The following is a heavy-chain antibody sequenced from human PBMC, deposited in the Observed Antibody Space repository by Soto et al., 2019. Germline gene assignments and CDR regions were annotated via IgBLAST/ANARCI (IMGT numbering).Heavy chain of an antibody. D-gene: IGHD3-9*01. CDR2: ISSDGTNK. J-gene: IGHJ1*01. CDR3: ACDIKMLRNFGWAHEYFHH. CDR1: GFSFSSYA. V-gene: IGHV3-30*04. Sequence: PGGSLRLSCAASGFSFSSYAMHWVRQAPGKGLEWVSIISSDGTNKFYADSVQGRFTISRDNSQDTLYLQMNSLRAEDAAVYYCACDIKMLRNFGWAHEYFHHRAQDTLGTVPS.